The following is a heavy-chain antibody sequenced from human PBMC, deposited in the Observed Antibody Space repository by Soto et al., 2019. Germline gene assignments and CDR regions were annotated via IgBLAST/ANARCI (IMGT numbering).Heavy chain of an antibody. J-gene: IGHJ5*02. CDR1: GDTFTSYY. D-gene: IGHD3-3*01. V-gene: IGHV1-46*01. CDR2: INPHGGST. CDR3: ARSSGGNFGIIIEGSNWFDP. Sequence: ASVKVSCKAPGDTFTSYYLNWVRQAPGQGLEWMGVINPHGGSTKYAQKFQGRITMTRDTSRSTVYMELSSLRSDDTAIYYCARSSGGNFGIIIEGSNWFDPWGQGTLVTRLL.